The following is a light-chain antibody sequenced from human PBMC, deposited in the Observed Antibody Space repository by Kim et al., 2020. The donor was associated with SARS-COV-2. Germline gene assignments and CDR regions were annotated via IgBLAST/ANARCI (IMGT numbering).Light chain of an antibody. CDR3: QQYEA. J-gene: IGKJ1*01. Sequence: EIVLTQSPDTLSLSPGERATLSCRASQSIISSSLAWYQQRPGQTPRLIIYGASTRVTGIPDRFSGSGSGTDFTLTISSLEPGDFAFYYCQQYEAFGQGTKVDIK. V-gene: IGKV3-20*01. CDR1: QSIISSS. CDR2: GAS.